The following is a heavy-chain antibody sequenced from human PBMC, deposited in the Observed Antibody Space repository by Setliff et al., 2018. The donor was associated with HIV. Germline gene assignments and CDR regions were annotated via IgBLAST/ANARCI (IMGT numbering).Heavy chain of an antibody. Sequence: GGSLRLSCAASGFTFSSAWMGWVRQAPAKGLEWVANISPDGTETLYVDSVKGRFTISRDNANNLVYLQMNSLRVEDTAVYFCARWGSGSYERVFDYWGQGMLVTV. CDR3: ARWGSGSYERVFDY. D-gene: IGHD1-26*01. V-gene: IGHV3-7*01. CDR2: ISPDGTET. CDR1: GFTFSSAW. J-gene: IGHJ4*02.